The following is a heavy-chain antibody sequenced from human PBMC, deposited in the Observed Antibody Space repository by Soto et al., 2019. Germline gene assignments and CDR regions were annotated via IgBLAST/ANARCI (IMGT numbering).Heavy chain of an antibody. J-gene: IGHJ4*02. Sequence: GASVKVSCKASGGTFSSYAISWVRQAPGQGLEWMGGIIPIFGTANYAQKFQGRVTITADESTSTVYMELSSLRSEDTAVYYCARGSHYYDSSGPLGYWGQGALVTVSS. CDR1: GGTFSSYA. D-gene: IGHD3-22*01. V-gene: IGHV1-69*13. CDR3: ARGSHYYDSSGPLGY. CDR2: IIPIFGTA.